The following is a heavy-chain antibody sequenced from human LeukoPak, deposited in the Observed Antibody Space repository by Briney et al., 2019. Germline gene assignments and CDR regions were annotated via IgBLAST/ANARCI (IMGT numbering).Heavy chain of an antibody. CDR2: INHSGST. V-gene: IGHV4-34*01. CDR1: GGSISNYY. D-gene: IGHD6-19*01. J-gene: IGHJ4*02. Sequence: SETLSLTCTVSGGSISNYYWSWIRQPPGKGLEWIGEINHSGSTNYNPSLKSRVTISVDTSKNQFSLKLSSVTAADTAVYYCARGRWLPKFDYWGQGTLVTVSS. CDR3: ARGRWLPKFDY.